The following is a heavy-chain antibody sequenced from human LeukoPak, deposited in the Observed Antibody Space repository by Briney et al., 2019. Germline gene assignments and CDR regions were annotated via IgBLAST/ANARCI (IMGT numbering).Heavy chain of an antibody. V-gene: IGHV4-59*12. CDR3: ARARSYYDFWSGYYTGNLFDY. CDR2: IYYSGST. Sequence: SETLSLTCTVSGGSISSYYWSWIRQPPGKGLEWIGYIYYSGSTNYNPSLKSRVTISVDTSKNQFSLKLSSVTAADTAVYYCARARSYYDFWSGYYTGNLFDYWGQGTLVTVSS. J-gene: IGHJ4*02. D-gene: IGHD3-3*01. CDR1: GGSISSYY.